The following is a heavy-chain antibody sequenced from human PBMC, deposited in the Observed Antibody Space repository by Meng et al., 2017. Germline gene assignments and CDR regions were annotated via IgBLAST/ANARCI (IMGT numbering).Heavy chain of an antibody. CDR1: EYTYTDYY. CDR2: VDPEDGET. J-gene: IGHJ5*02. Sequence: EVQLGKSGAEVQKPGATVKISCKVSEYTYTDYYMHWVQQAPGKVLEWMGLVDPEDGETIYADKFQARVTITADTSTDTAYMELSSLRSEDTAVYYCATDLYRDWFDPWGQGTLVTVSS. CDR3: ATDLYRDWFDP. D-gene: IGHD1-26*01. V-gene: IGHV1-69-2*01.